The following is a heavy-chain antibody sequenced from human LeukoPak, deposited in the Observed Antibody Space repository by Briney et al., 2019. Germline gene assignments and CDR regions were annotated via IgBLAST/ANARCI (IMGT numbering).Heavy chain of an antibody. CDR2: ISYDGSNK. Sequence: GRSLRLSCAASGFTFSSYGMHWVRQAPGKGLEWVAVISYDGSNKYYADSVKGRFTISRDNSKNTLYLQMNSLRAEDTAVYYCAKTPRKDYYYYGMDVWGKGTTVTVSS. J-gene: IGHJ6*04. CDR3: AKTPRKDYYYYGMDV. V-gene: IGHV3-30*18. CDR1: GFTFSSYG.